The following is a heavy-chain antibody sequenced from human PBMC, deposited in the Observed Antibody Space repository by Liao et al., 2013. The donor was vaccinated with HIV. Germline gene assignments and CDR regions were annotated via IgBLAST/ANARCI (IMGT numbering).Heavy chain of an antibody. D-gene: IGHD3-3*01. J-gene: IGHJ4*02. CDR2: INHRGST. V-gene: IGHV4-34*01. CDR1: VGSFSAYY. Sequence: QVQLQQWGAGLLKPSETLSLTCAVYVGSFSAYYWTWIRQPPGKGLEWIGEINHRGSTNYNPSLKSRVTMSVDTSKKQFSLKLSSVTAADTAVYYCARGGLLSYDFWSGSPNYFDYWGQGTLVTVSS. CDR3: ARGGLLSYDFWSGSPNYFDY.